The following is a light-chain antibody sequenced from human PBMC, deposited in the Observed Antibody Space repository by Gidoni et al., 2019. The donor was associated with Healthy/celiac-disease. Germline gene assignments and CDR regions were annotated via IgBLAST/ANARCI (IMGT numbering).Light chain of an antibody. CDR2: LGS. V-gene: IGKV2-28*01. J-gene: IGKJ2*02. Sequence: DIVMTQSPLSLPVTPGEPASISCRSSQSLLHSNGYNSLYWYLQKPGQSPQLLIYLGSNRASGVPDRFSGSGSGTDFTLKISRVEAEDVGVYYCMQALQTPSTFGQGTKLEIK. CDR1: QSLLHSNGYNS. CDR3: MQALQTPST.